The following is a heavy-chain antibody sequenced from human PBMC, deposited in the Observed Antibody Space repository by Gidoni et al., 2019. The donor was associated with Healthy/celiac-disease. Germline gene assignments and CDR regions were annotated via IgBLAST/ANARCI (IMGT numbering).Heavy chain of an antibody. Sequence: QITLKESGPTLVKPTQTLTLTCTFSGFSLSTSGVGVGWIRQPPGKALEWLALIYWNDDKRYSPSLKSRLTITKDTPKNQVVLTMTNMDPVDTATYYCAHNSQPYYDFWSGYYSGPNDAFDIWGQGTMVTVSS. CDR3: AHNSQPYYDFWSGYYSGPNDAFDI. D-gene: IGHD3-3*01. CDR1: GFSLSTSGVG. CDR2: IYWNDDK. J-gene: IGHJ3*02. V-gene: IGHV2-5*01.